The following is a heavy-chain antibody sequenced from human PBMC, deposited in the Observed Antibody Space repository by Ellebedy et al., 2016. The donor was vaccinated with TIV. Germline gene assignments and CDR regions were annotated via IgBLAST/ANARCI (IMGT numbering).Heavy chain of an antibody. CDR1: GYTFTSYG. CDR2: ISAYNGNT. CDR3: ARGSGEQLVRGYFDY. Sequence: ASVKVSXXASGYTFTSYGISWVRQAPGQGLEWMGWISAYNGNTNYAQKLQGRVTMTTDTSTSTAYMELSSLRSEDTAVYYCARGSGEQLVRGYFDYWGQGTLVTVSS. D-gene: IGHD6-6*01. J-gene: IGHJ4*02. V-gene: IGHV1-18*01.